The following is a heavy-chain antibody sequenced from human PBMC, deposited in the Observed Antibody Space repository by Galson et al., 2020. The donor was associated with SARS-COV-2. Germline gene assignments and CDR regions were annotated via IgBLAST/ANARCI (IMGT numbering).Heavy chain of an antibody. CDR2: MNPNSGNT. CDR1: GYTFTNYD. D-gene: IGHD2-15*01. V-gene: IGHV1-8*02. J-gene: IGHJ3*02. Sequence: ASVKVSCKASGYTFTNYDIMWVRQATGQGLEWMGWMNPNSGNTGFAEKFQGRLTMTRDTSISTAYMELSSLTSDDTAVYYCARDPRFCSGGYCNPGAFDIWGQGTMVTVSS. CDR3: ARDPRFCSGGYCNPGAFDI.